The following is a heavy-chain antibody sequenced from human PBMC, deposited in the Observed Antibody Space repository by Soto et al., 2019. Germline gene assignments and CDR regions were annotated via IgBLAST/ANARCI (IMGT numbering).Heavy chain of an antibody. CDR1: GFTFSSYG. CDR2: ISYDGSNK. CDR3: AGSPSVAGTWYFDL. D-gene: IGHD6-19*01. J-gene: IGHJ2*01. V-gene: IGHV3-30*03. Sequence: GGSLRLSCAASGFTFSSYGMHWVRQAPGKGLEWVAVISYDGSNKYYADSVKGRFTISRDNSKNTLYLQMNSLRAEDTAVYYCAGSPSVAGTWYFDLWGRGTLVTVSS.